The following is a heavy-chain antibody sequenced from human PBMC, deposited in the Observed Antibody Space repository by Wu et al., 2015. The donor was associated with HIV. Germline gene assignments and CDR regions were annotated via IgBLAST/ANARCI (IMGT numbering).Heavy chain of an antibody. D-gene: IGHD6-19*01. CDR1: GGTFHNYA. Sequence: QVQLVQSGAEVRKPEASVKVSCKTSGGTFHNYAVSWVRQAPGQGLEWMGGVIPLFDKANYAQKFQGKVTFTMDKSATTAYMELNSLRPDDTGLYFCARRLTLAGSPFDSWGQGTLVTVSS. J-gene: IGHJ4*02. CDR2: VIPLFDKA. V-gene: IGHV1-69*05. CDR3: ARRLTLAGSPFDS.